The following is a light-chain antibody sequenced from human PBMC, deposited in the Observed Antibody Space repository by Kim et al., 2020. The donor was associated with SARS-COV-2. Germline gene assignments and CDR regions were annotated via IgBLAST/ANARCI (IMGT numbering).Light chain of an antibody. CDR3: QQADSRGTWV. CDR2: EES. CDR1: AFPKQY. J-gene: IGLJ3*02. Sequence: SYELTQPPSVSVSPGQTARITCSGDAFPKQYAYRYQQKPGQAPVLVIYEESARPSGIPERFSGSSSGLTATLSISGVQAEDESDYYCQQADSRGTWVFGG. V-gene: IGLV3-25*03.